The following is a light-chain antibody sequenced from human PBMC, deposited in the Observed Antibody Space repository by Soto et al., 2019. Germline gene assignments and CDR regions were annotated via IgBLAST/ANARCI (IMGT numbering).Light chain of an antibody. CDR1: QSVSSSD. J-gene: IGKJ2*01. CDR2: GAS. V-gene: IGKV3-20*01. CDR3: QQYGSSPMYT. Sequence: EIALTQSPGTLSFSPGERATLSCRASQSVSSSDLAWYQQKPGQAPRLLIYGASSRATAIPDRFSGSGSGTDFTLTISRLEPEDFAVYYCQQYGSSPMYTFGQGTKLEIK.